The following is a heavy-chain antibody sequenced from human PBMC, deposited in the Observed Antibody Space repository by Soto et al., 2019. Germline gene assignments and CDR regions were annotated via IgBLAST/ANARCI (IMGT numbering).Heavy chain of an antibody. J-gene: IGHJ4*02. V-gene: IGHV3-9*01. CDR1: GFTFDDYA. CDR3: AKGTSYSSSSGAGY. Sequence: EVQLVESGGGLVQPGRSLRLSCAASGFTFDDYAMHWVRQAPGKGLEWVSGISWNSGSIGYVDSVKGRFTISRDNAKNSLYLQMNSLRAEDTALYYCAKGTSYSSSSGAGYWGQGTLVTVSS. D-gene: IGHD6-6*01. CDR2: ISWNSGSI.